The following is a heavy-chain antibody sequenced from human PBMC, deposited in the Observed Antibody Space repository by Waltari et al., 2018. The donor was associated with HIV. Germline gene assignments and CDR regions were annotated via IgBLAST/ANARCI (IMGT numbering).Heavy chain of an antibody. Sequence: QVQLVQSAAEVKKPGASVKVSCKASGYTFPAYYMHWVRQAHGQGLEWMGRINLNSGDTNYGQKFQGRVTMTRDTSISTAYMELSRLRSDDTAVYYCARDSYYYDSSGFFPDFWGQGTLVTVSS. CDR2: INLNSGDT. CDR3: ARDSYYYDSSGFFPDF. CDR1: GYTFPAYY. J-gene: IGHJ4*02. V-gene: IGHV1-2*06. D-gene: IGHD3-22*01.